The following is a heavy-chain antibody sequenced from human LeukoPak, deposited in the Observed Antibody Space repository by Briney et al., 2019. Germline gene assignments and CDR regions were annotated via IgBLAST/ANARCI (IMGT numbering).Heavy chain of an antibody. CDR2: IYTSGST. CDR1: GGSISSYY. D-gene: IGHD6-19*01. J-gene: IGHJ2*01. V-gene: IGHV4-4*08. Sequence: PSETLSLTCTVSGGSISSYYWSWIRQPPGKGLEWIGRIYTSGSTNYNPSLKSRVTISVDTSKNQFSLKLSSVTAADTAVYYCARSIGDSSGWYDFWYFDLWGRGTLATVSS. CDR3: ARSIGDSSGWYDFWYFDL.